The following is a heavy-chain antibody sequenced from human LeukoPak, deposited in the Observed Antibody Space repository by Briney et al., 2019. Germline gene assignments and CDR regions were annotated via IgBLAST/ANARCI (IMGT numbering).Heavy chain of an antibody. V-gene: IGHV1-24*01. CDR3: ATDRWRGLYNWFDP. Sequence: ASVKVSCKVSGYTLTELSMHWVRQAPGKGLEWMGGFDPEDGETIYAQKFQGRVTMTEDTSTDTAYMELSSLRSEDTAGYYCATDRWRGLYNWFDPWGQGTLVTVSS. J-gene: IGHJ5*02. CDR2: FDPEDGET. CDR1: GYTLTELS. D-gene: IGHD4-23*01.